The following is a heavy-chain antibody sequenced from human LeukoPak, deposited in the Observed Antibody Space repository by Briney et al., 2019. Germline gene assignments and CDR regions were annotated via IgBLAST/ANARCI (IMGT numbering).Heavy chain of an antibody. CDR2: INPSGGST. CDR1: GYTFTTYY. J-gene: IGHJ5*02. D-gene: IGHD2-2*01. V-gene: IGHV1-46*01. Sequence: ASVKVSCKASGYTFTTYYIHWVRQAPGQGLEWMGVINPSGGSTSLAQKFQARLTMTRDTSTSTVYMELSGLSSEDTALYYCAREIVVVPSAMGFDPWGQGTLVTVSS. CDR3: AREIVVVPSAMGFDP.